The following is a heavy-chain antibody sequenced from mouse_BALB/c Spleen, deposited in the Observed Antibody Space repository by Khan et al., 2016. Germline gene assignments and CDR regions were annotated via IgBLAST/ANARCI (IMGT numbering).Heavy chain of an antibody. CDR3: ARYGYVGFAH. V-gene: IGHV9-2-1*01. D-gene: IGHD1-2*01. CDR2: INTETGEP. Sequence: QIQLVQSGPELKKPGETVKISCKASAYTFTDYSMHWVKLAPGKGLKWMGWINTETGEPTYADDFKGRFAFSLETSASTAYLQINNLKNEDTATXFCARYGYVGFAHWGQGTLVTVSA. J-gene: IGHJ3*01. CDR1: AYTFTDYS.